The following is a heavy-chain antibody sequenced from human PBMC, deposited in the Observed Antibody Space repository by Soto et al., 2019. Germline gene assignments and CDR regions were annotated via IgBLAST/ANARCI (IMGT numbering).Heavy chain of an antibody. CDR2: FIPIFGTA. CDR3: ARGYDILTAAFDI. V-gene: IGHV1-69*13. Sequence: ASVKVSCKASGGTFSSYAISWVRQAPGQGLEWMGGFIPIFGTANYAQKFQGRVTITADESTSTAYMELSSLRSEDTAVYYCARGYDILTAAFDIWGQGTMVTVSS. J-gene: IGHJ3*02. CDR1: GGTFSSYA. D-gene: IGHD3-9*01.